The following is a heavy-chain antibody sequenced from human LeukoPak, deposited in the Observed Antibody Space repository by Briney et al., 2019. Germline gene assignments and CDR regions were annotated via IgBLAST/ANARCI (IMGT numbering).Heavy chain of an antibody. V-gene: IGHV4-34*01. Sequence: SETLSLTCAVYGGSFSGYYWSWLRQPPGKGLEWIGEINHSGSTNYNPSLKSRVTISVDTSKNQFSLKLSSVTAADTAVYYCARDKYYYDSSGYYYFDYWGQGTLVTVSS. CDR2: INHSGST. D-gene: IGHD3-22*01. CDR3: ARDKYYYDSSGYYYFDY. CDR1: GGSFSGYY. J-gene: IGHJ4*02.